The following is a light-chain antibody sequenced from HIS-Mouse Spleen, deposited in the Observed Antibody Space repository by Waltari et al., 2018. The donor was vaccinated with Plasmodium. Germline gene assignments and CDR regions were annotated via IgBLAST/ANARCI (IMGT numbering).Light chain of an antibody. V-gene: IGLV3-25*03. CDR2: KDS. Sequence: SYELTQPPSVSVSPGQTARITCSGDALPKQYAYWYQQKPGQAPGLVIDKDSARPSGIPERFSGSSSGTTVTLTIRGVQAEDEADYYCQSADSSGTPNWVFGGGTKLTVL. J-gene: IGLJ3*02. CDR3: QSADSSGTPNWV. CDR1: ALPKQY.